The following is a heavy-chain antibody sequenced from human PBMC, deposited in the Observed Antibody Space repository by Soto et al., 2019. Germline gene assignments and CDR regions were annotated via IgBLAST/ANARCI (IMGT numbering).Heavy chain of an antibody. CDR2: ISYDGSNK. D-gene: IGHD2-21*02. J-gene: IGHJ4*02. V-gene: IGHV3-30-3*01. Sequence: QVQLVESGGGVVQPGRSLRLSCAASGFTFSSYAMHWVRQAPGKGLEWVAVISYDGSNKYYADSVKGRFTISSDNSKNTLCLQMNSMRAEDTAVYYCARDPVAYCGGDCRTFDYWGQGTLVTVSS. CDR3: ARDPVAYCGGDCRTFDY. CDR1: GFTFSSYA.